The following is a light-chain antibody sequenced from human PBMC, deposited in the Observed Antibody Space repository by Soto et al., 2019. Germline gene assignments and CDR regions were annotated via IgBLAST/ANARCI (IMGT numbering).Light chain of an antibody. J-gene: IGKJ1*01. CDR2: AAS. V-gene: IGKV1-39*01. Sequence: DIQMTQSPSSLSASVGDRVTITCRASPSISNYLSWYQQIPGKAPKLLIYAASTLRSGVSSRFSGSGSGTDFTLTISSLQPEDFATYYCQQSYSTPWTFGQGTKVEIK. CDR3: QQSYSTPWT. CDR1: PSISNY.